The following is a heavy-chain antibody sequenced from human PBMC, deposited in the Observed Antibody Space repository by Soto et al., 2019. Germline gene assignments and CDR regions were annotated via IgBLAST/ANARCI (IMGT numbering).Heavy chain of an antibody. CDR1: GGSISSYY. J-gene: IGHJ4*02. CDR3: ARMNYYDTSGYPFDY. CDR2: IYFRGTT. V-gene: IGHV4-59*01. D-gene: IGHD3-22*01. Sequence: PSETLSLTCTVSGGSISSYYWSWIRQPPGKGLEWIVYIYFRGTTNYNPSLKSRVTMSADTSKNQFSLKLNSVTAADTSEYYCARMNYYDTSGYPFDYWGQGMMVTVSS.